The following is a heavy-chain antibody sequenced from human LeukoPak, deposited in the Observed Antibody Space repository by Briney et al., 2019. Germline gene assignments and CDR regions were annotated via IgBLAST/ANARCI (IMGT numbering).Heavy chain of an antibody. CDR1: GGTFSSYA. J-gene: IGHJ4*02. CDR2: IIPILGIA. Sequence: GASVKVSCKASGGTFSSYAISWARQAPGQGLEWMGRIIPILGIANYAQKFQGRVTITADKSTSTAYMELSSLRSEDTAVYYCARRYYDSSGYYDRIGEDYFDYWGQGTLVTVSS. V-gene: IGHV1-69*04. D-gene: IGHD3-22*01. CDR3: ARRYYDSSGYYDRIGEDYFDY.